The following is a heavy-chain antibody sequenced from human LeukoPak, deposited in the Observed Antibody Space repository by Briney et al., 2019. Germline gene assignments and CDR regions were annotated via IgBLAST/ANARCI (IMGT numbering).Heavy chain of an antibody. CDR2: IFPIFGTA. J-gene: IGHJ4*02. CDR1: GGTFSSDG. CDR3: ARDRVEYTSSSGGGTFDS. V-gene: IGHV1-69*06. D-gene: IGHD6-6*01. Sequence: GASVKVSCKASGGTFSSDGISWVRQAPGQGLEWVGEIFPIFGTANYAQKFQGRVTITADKSTSTAYMELSSLRSEDTAVYYCARDRVEYTSSSGGGTFDSWGQGTLVTVSS.